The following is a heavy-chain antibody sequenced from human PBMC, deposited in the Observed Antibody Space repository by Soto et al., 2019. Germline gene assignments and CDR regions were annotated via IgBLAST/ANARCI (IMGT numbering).Heavy chain of an antibody. Sequence: SVKVSCKASGGTFSSYTISWVRQAPGQGLEWMGRIIPILGIANYAQKFQGRVTITADKSTSTAYMELSSLRSEDTAVYYCARLPYSSGNHHDYWGQGTLVTVSS. CDR2: IIPILGIA. CDR3: ARLPYSSGNHHDY. CDR1: GGTFSSYT. D-gene: IGHD6-19*01. V-gene: IGHV1-69*02. J-gene: IGHJ4*02.